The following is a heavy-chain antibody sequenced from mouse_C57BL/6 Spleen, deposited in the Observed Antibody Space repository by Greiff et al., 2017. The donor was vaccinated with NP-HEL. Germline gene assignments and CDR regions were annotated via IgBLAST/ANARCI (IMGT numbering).Heavy chain of an antibody. CDR3: ARWTAGAWFAY. V-gene: IGHV1-52*01. CDR1: GYTFTSYW. CDR2: IDPSDSET. Sequence: QVQLKQPGAELVRPGSSVKLSCKASGYTFTSYWMHWVKQRPIQGLEWIGNIDPSDSETHYNQKFKDKATLTVDKSSSTAYMQLSSLTSEDSAVYYCARWTAGAWFAYWGQGTLVTVSA. D-gene: IGHD3-3*01. J-gene: IGHJ3*01.